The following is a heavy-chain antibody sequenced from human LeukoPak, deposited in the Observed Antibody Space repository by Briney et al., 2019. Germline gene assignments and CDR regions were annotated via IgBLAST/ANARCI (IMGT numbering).Heavy chain of an antibody. CDR1: GGSFSGYY. J-gene: IGHJ4*02. V-gene: IGHV4-34*01. CDR3: ARGRSGGYFDY. Sequence: KPSENLSLTCAVYGGSFSGYYWSWIRQPPGKGLEWIGEINHSGSTNYNPSLKSRVTISVDTPKNQFSLKLSSVTAADTAVYYCARGRSGGYFDYWGQGTLVTVSS. D-gene: IGHD3-16*01. CDR2: INHSGST.